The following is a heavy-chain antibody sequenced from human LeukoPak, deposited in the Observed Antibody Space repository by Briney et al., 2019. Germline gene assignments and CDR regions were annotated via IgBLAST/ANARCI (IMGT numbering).Heavy chain of an antibody. CDR2: INAGNGNT. J-gene: IGHJ4*02. D-gene: IGHD2-2*01. V-gene: IGHV1-3*01. Sequence: ASVKVSCKASGYTFTSYAMHWVRQAPGQRLEWMGWINAGNGNTKYSQKFQGRVTITRDTSASTAYMELSSLRSEDTAVYYCAVGGGYCSSTSCPYFDYWGQGTLVTVSS. CDR1: GYTFTSYA. CDR3: AVGGGYCSSTSCPYFDY.